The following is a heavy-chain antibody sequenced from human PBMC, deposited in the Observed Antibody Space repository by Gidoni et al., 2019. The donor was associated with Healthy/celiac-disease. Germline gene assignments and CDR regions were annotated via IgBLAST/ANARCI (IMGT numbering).Heavy chain of an antibody. CDR3: ARQWGGPDYYGMDV. Sequence: QVQLQQSGAGPLKPSETLSLTCAVYGGSFSGYYWSWIRQPPGKGLEWIGEINYSGSTNCNPSLKSRVTISVDTSKNQFSLKLSSVTAADTAVYYCARQWGGPDYYGMDVWGQGTTVTVSS. J-gene: IGHJ6*02. V-gene: IGHV4-34*01. D-gene: IGHD3-16*01. CDR1: GGSFSGYY. CDR2: INYSGST.